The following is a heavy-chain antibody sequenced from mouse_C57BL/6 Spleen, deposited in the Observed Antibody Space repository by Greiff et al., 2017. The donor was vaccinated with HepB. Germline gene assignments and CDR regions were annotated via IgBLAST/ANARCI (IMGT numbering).Heavy chain of an antibody. CDR2: IWSGGST. CDR1: GFSLTSYG. V-gene: IGHV2-2*01. Sequence: VKLVESGPGLVQPSQSLSITCTVSGFSLTSYGVHWVRQSPGKGLEWLGVIWSGGSTDYNAAFISRLSISKDNSKSQVFFKMNSLQADDTAIYYCARNYYGSFYAMDYWGKGTSVTVAS. CDR3: ARNYYGSFYAMDY. J-gene: IGHJ4*01. D-gene: IGHD1-1*01.